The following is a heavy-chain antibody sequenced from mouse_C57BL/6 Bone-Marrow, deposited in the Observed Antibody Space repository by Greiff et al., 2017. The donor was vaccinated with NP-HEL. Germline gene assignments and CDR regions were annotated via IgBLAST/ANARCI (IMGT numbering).Heavy chain of an antibody. J-gene: IGHJ1*03. CDR1: GYTFTSYW. CDR3: ARSYYYGSSPYWYFDV. CDR2: IDPSDSYT. Sequence: QVQLQQPGAELVRPGTSVKLSCKASGYTFTSYWMHWVKQRPGQGLEWIGVIDPSDSYTNYNQKFKGKATLTVDISSSTAYMQLSSLTSEDSAVYYCARSYYYGSSPYWYFDVWGTGTTVTVSS. D-gene: IGHD1-1*01. V-gene: IGHV1-59*01.